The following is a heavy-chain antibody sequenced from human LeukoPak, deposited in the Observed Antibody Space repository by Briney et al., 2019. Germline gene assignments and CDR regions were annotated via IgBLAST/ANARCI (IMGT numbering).Heavy chain of an antibody. J-gene: IGHJ4*02. V-gene: IGHV4-31*03. D-gene: IGHD3-3*01. Sequence: SETLSLTCTVSGGSISSSSYYWGWIRQPPGKGLEWIGYIYYSGSTYYNPSLKSRVTISVDTSKNQFSLKLSSVTAADTAVYYCARTSELEYYDFWSGYYFDYWGQGTLVTVSS. CDR2: IYYSGST. CDR1: GGSISSSSYY. CDR3: ARTSELEYYDFWSGYYFDY.